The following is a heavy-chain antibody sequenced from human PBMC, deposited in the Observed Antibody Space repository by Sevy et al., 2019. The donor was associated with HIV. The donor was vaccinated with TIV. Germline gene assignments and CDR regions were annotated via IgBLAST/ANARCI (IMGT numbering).Heavy chain of an antibody. CDR3: ARPYGSGSWEAFDI. CDR2: ISSSSNYI. V-gene: IGHV3-21*01. D-gene: IGHD3-10*01. J-gene: IGHJ3*02. Sequence: GGSLRLSCAASGFTFSTYTMNWVRQAPGKGLEWVSSISSSSNYIYYADSLKGRFTISRANAKNSVYLQMNSLRAEDTAVYYCARPYGSGSWEAFDIWGQGTMVTVSS. CDR1: GFTFSTYT.